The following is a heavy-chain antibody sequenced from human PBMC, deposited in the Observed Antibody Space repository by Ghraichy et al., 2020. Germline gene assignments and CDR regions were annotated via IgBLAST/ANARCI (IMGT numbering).Heavy chain of an antibody. D-gene: IGHD3-10*02. V-gene: IGHV3-30*04. Sequence: GGSLILSCAASGFTFSSYAMHWVRQAPGKGLEWVTVISYDGSNKYYADSVKGRFTISRDNSKNTLYLQMNSLRAEDTAVYYCARVQDIFGNYYYYYGMDVWGQGTTVTVSS. J-gene: IGHJ6*02. CDR1: GFTFSSYA. CDR3: ARVQDIFGNYYYYYGMDV. CDR2: ISYDGSNK.